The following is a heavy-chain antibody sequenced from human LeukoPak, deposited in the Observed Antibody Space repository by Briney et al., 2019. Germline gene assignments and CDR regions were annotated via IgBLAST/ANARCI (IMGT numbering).Heavy chain of an antibody. V-gene: IGHV1-69*05. Sequence: SVNVSCKASGGTFSSYAISWVRQAPGQGLEWMGGIIPIFGTANYAQKFQGRVTITTDESTSTAYMELSSLTSGDTAVYYCARGGYNLVMDYWGQGTLVTVSS. D-gene: IGHD5-24*01. CDR1: GGTFSSYA. CDR2: IIPIFGTA. CDR3: ARGGYNLVMDY. J-gene: IGHJ4*02.